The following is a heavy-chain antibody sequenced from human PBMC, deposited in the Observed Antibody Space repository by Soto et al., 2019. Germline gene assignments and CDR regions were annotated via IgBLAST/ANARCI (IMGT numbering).Heavy chain of an antibody. CDR3: ASGMAYYDFWSGTLKGYYYYYGMDV. Sequence: PXETLSLTCTVSGCSISSGDYYWSWIRQPPGKGLEWIGYIYYSGSTYYNPSLKSRVTISVDTSKNQFSLKLSSVTAADTAVYYCASGMAYYDFWSGTLKGYYYYYGMDVWGQGTTVTVSS. D-gene: IGHD3-3*01. CDR2: IYYSGST. CDR1: GCSISSGDYY. J-gene: IGHJ6*02. V-gene: IGHV4-30-4*01.